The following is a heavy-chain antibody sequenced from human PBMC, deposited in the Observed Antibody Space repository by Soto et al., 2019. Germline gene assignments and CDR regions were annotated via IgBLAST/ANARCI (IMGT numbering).Heavy chain of an antibody. D-gene: IGHD4-17*01. CDR1: GGSISSSSYY. CDR3: ARLPTAVTTYYRFDP. CDR2: IYYSGST. V-gene: IGHV4-39*01. Sequence: QLQLQESGPGLVKPSETLSLTCTVSGGSISSSSYYWGWIRQPPGKGLEWIGSIYYSGSTYYNPSLNSRVTISVDTSKNQFSLKLSSVTAADTAVYYCARLPTAVTTYYRFDPWGQGTLVTVSS. J-gene: IGHJ5*02.